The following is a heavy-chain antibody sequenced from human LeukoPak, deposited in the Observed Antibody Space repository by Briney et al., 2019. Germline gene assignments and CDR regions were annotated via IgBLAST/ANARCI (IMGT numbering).Heavy chain of an antibody. Sequence: ASVKVSCKASGYTFTGYYMHWVRQAPGQGLEWMGWINPNSGGTNYAQKFQGRVTMTRDTSISTAYMELSRLRSDDTAVYYCARVRPVGTMIVKSGFDYWGQGTLVTVSS. CDR1: GYTFTGYY. CDR3: ARVRPVGTMIVKSGFDY. D-gene: IGHD3-22*01. J-gene: IGHJ4*02. V-gene: IGHV1-2*02. CDR2: INPNSGGT.